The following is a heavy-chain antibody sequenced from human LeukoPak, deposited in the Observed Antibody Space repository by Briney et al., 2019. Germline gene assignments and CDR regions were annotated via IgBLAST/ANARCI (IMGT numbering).Heavy chain of an antibody. J-gene: IGHJ4*02. CDR1: GGTFSSYA. CDR3: ARGGSITTMVRGVIILDY. Sequence: SVTVSCKASGGTFSSYAISWVRQPAGQGLEWMGGIIPIFGTANYAQKFQGRVTITADKSTSTAYMELSSLRSEDTAVYYCARGGSITTMVRGVIILDYWGQGTLVTVSS. CDR2: IIPIFGTA. V-gene: IGHV1-69*06. D-gene: IGHD3-10*01.